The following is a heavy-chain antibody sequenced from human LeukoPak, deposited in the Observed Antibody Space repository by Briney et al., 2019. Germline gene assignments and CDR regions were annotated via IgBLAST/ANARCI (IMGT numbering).Heavy chain of an antibody. CDR3: ARDQGHGYNSFYYYYYGMDV. CDR2: IYSGGST. V-gene: IGHV3-66*01. Sequence: GGSLRLSCAASGFTFSSYWMSWVRQAPGKGLEWVSVIYSGGSTYYADSVKGRFTISRDNSKNTLYLQMNSLRAEDTAVYYCARDQGHGYNSFYYYYYGMDVWGQGTTVTVSS. CDR1: GFTFSSYW. D-gene: IGHD5-24*01. J-gene: IGHJ6*02.